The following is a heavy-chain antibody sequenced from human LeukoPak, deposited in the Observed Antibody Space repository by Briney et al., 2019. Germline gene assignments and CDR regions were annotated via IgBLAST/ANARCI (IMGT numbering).Heavy chain of an antibody. CDR1: GVSIRSGVYD. CDR3: ARADRSGFDFFDH. Sequence: SEPLSLTCTVSGVSIRSGVYDWGWLRQPQGKGLEWIGYIYYSGSTNYNPSLKSRVTISIDTSKSQVSLNLRSVTAADTAVYYCARADRSGFDFFDHWGQGILVTVSS. CDR2: IYYSGST. D-gene: IGHD6-19*01. J-gene: IGHJ4*02. V-gene: IGHV4-30-4*01.